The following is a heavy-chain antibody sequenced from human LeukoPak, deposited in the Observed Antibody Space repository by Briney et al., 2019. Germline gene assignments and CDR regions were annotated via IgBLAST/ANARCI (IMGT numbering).Heavy chain of an antibody. CDR3: ARVPMITLRSANRNWFDP. D-gene: IGHD3-16*01. V-gene: IGHV1-8*01. CDR1: GYTFTSYD. Sequence: ASVKVSCKASGYTFTSYDINWVRQATGQGLEWMGWMNPNSGNTGYAQKFQGRVTMTRNTSISTAYMELSSLRSEDTAVYYRARVPMITLRSANRNWFDPWGQGTLVTVSS. CDR2: MNPNSGNT. J-gene: IGHJ5*02.